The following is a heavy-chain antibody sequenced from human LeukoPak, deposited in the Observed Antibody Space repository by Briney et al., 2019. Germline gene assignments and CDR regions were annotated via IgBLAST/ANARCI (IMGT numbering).Heavy chain of an antibody. J-gene: IGHJ6*03. Sequence: GGSLRLSRAASGFTFSSFDMHRVRQPTGQGLEWVSTIGTASDTYYPGSVEGRFTLSRDNAKNSLYLQMNSLTAGDTAVYYCARGPPRGKYYYMDVWGKGTTVTVSS. CDR1: GFTFSSFD. CDR2: IGTASDT. CDR3: ARGPPRGKYYYMDV. V-gene: IGHV3-13*01. D-gene: IGHD1-1*01.